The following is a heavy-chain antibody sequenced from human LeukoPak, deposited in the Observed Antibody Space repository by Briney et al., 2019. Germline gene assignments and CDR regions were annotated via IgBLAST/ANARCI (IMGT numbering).Heavy chain of an antibody. CDR3: AKDERWLQPDY. D-gene: IGHD5-24*01. J-gene: IGHJ4*02. CDR2: IRYDGSNK. Sequence: PGGSLRLSCAASGFTFSSYAMSWVRQAPGKGLEWVAFIRYDGSNKNYADSVKGRFTISRDNSKNTLYLQMNSLRDEDTAVYYCAKDERWLQPDYWGQGTLVTVSS. V-gene: IGHV3-30*02. CDR1: GFTFSSYA.